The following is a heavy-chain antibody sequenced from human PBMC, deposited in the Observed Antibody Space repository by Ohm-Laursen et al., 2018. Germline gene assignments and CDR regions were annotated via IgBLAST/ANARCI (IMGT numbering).Heavy chain of an antibody. CDR1: AGSFSGYY. CDR2: INHSRST. J-gene: IGHJ4*02. CDR3: ARGFSGWWGRIDY. V-gene: IGHV4-34*01. Sequence: SLTLSLTCAVYAGSFSGYYWNWLRQPPGKGLEWIGEINHSRSTKYNSAFKSRVTLSEDTSKNQFSLKLRSVTAADTAVYYCARGFSGWWGRIDYWGQGILVTVSS. D-gene: IGHD6-19*01.